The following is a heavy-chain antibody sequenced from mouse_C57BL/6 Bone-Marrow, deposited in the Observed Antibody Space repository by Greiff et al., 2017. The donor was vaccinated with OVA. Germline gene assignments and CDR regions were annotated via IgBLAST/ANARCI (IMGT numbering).Heavy chain of an antibody. D-gene: IGHD1-1*01. Sequence: EVKLVESGGGLVQSGRSLRLSCATSGFTFSDFYMEWVRQAPGKGLEWIAASRNKANDYTTEYSASVKGRVIVSRDTSQSILYLQMNDLRAEETAIYYGERDLYYDGSSYGAMDYWGQGTSVTVSS. CDR2: SRNKANDYTT. V-gene: IGHV7-1*01. J-gene: IGHJ4*01. CDR3: ERDLYYDGSSYGAMDY. CDR1: GFTFSDFY.